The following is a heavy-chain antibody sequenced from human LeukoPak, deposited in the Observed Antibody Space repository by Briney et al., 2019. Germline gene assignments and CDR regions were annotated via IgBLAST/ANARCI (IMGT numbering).Heavy chain of an antibody. CDR3: AREMNWSFDY. J-gene: IGHJ4*02. Sequence: GGSLRLSCAASGFTFSSYAMSWVRQAPGKGLEWVANIKYDESDKSCVDSVKGRFAISRDNAKNSLYLQMNSLRAEDTAVYYCAREMNWSFDYWGQGIVVTVSS. CDR1: GFTFSSYA. CDR2: IKYDESDK. V-gene: IGHV3-7*04. D-gene: IGHD1-1*01.